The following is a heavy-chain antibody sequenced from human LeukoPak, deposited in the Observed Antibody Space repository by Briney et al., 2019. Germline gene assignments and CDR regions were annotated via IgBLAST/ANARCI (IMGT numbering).Heavy chain of an antibody. CDR1: GGSISSGSYY. V-gene: IGHV4-61*02. CDR3: ARERRGYCTNGVCFPDY. CDR2: IYASGST. J-gene: IGHJ4*02. D-gene: IGHD2-8*01. Sequence: NASETLSLTCTVSGGSISSGSYYWSWIRQPAGKGLECIGRIYASGSTDYNPSLKSRVTMSVDTSKNQFSLKLSSVTAADTAVYYCARERRGYCTNGVCFPDYWGQGTLVTVSS.